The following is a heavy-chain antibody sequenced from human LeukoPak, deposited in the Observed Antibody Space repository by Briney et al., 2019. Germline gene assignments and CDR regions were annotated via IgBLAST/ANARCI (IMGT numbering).Heavy chain of an antibody. J-gene: IGHJ4*02. Sequence: PGGSLRLSCAASGFTFSGHWMSWVRQAPGKGLEWVASINQGGSDKYYVDSVKGRFTISRDNANNLLYLQMNSLRGEDTAVYYCTRDRSRAEDDWGQGTLVTVSS. D-gene: IGHD1-14*01. CDR3: TRDRSRAEDD. CDR1: GFTFSGHW. V-gene: IGHV3-7*01. CDR2: INQGGSDK.